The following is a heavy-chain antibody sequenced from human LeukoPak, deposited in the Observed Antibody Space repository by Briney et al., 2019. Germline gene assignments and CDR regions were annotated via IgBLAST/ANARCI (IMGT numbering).Heavy chain of an antibody. Sequence: SDTLSLTCTVSGGSISRYYWSWIRQPPGKGLEWIGYIYYSGSTNYNPSLKSRVTISVDTSKNQFSLKLSSVTAADTAVYYCAGGLLGSFDIWGQGTMVTVSS. D-gene: IGHD7-27*01. CDR3: AGGLLGSFDI. J-gene: IGHJ3*02. CDR1: GGSISRYY. CDR2: IYYSGST. V-gene: IGHV4-59*01.